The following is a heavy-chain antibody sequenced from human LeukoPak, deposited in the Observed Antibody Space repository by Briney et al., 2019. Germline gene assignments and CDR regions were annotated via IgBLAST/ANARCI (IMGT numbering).Heavy chain of an antibody. CDR1: GFTFSSYA. V-gene: IGHV3-30*04. D-gene: IGHD3-10*01. Sequence: GGSLRLSCAASGFTFSSYAMHWVRQAPGKGLEWVAVISYDGSNKYYADSVKGRFTISRDNSKNTLYLQMNSLRAEDTAVYYCAREGILWFGELIYGMDVWGKGTTVTVSS. CDR2: ISYDGSNK. J-gene: IGHJ6*04. CDR3: AREGILWFGELIYGMDV.